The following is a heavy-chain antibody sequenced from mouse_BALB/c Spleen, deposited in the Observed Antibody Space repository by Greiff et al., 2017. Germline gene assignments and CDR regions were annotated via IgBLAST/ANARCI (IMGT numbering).Heavy chain of an antibody. Sequence: DVMLVESGGGLVQPGGSRKLSCAASGFTFSSFGMHWVRQAPEKGLEWVAYISSGSSTIYYADTVKGRFTISRDDPKNTLFLQMTSLRSEDTAMYYCARSHYEGAMDYWGQGTSVTVSS. CDR1: GFTFSSFG. V-gene: IGHV5-17*02. J-gene: IGHJ4*01. CDR3: ARSHYEGAMDY. D-gene: IGHD1-1*01. CDR2: ISSGSSTI.